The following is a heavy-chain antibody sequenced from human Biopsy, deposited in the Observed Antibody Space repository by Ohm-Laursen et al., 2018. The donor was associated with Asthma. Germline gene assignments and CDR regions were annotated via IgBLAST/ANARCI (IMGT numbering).Heavy chain of an antibody. CDR1: ADSISSNNFY. CDR2: ISYTGST. CDR3: ARHSGNYYAQLNY. Sequence: SETLSLTCPVSADSISSNNFYWGWIRQPPGKGLEWIATISYTGSTYYNPSLKSRVTISVDTSKNQFYLKLSSVTAADTAVYYCARHSGNYYAQLNYWGQGTLVTVSS. J-gene: IGHJ4*02. D-gene: IGHD1-26*01. V-gene: IGHV4-39*01.